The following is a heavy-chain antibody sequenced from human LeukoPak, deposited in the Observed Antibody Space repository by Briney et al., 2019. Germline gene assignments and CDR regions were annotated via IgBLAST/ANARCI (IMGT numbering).Heavy chain of an antibody. CDR2: INHSGST. CDR3: ARSHEPRTGSDY. D-gene: IGHD1-14*01. CDR1: GGSFSGYY. V-gene: IGHV4-34*01. J-gene: IGHJ4*02. Sequence: SETLSLTCAVYGGSFSGYYWSWIRQPPGKGLEWIGEINHSGSTNYNPSLKSRVTISVDTSKNQFSLKLSSVTAADTAVYYCARSHEPRTGSDYWGQGTLVTVSS.